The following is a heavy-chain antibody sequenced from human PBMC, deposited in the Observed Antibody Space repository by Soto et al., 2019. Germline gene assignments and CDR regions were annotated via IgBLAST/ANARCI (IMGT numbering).Heavy chain of an antibody. V-gene: IGHV4-31*03. CDR3: AGNVLEWLLSGAYYYYGMDV. D-gene: IGHD3-3*01. CDR2: IYYSGST. J-gene: IGHJ6*02. CDR1: GGSISSGGYY. Sequence: PSETLSLTCTVSGGSISSGGYYWSWIRQHPRKGQEWIGYIYYSGSTYYNPSLKSRVTISVDTSKNQFSLKLSSVTAADTAVYYCAGNVLEWLLSGAYYYYGMDVWGQGTTVTVSS.